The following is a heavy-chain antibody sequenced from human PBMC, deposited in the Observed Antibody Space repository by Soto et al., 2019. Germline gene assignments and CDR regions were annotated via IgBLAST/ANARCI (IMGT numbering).Heavy chain of an antibody. CDR3: AKADSNHPEIGSGPLLLGMDV. CDR1: GFTFSSYC. D-gene: IGHD6-25*01. Sequence: GGSLRLSGAASGFTFSSYCMHWVRQAPRKGLEWVAVISYDGINKYYADSVKGRFTISRDNSKNTLYLQMNSLIAADTAVYYFAKADSNHPEIGSGPLLLGMDVLGQGTMVTVSS. V-gene: IGHV3-30*18. J-gene: IGHJ6*02. CDR2: ISYDGINK.